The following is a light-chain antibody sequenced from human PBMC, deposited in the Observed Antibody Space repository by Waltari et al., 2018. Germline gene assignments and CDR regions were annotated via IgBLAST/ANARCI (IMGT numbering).Light chain of an antibody. CDR3: QQYGSSPLT. CDR1: QSVSNNY. CDR2: GAS. Sequence: VVLTQSPGPLSLSLGDRVTLSCRARQSVSNNYLAWYQPKPGQAPRLLIYGASSRATGIPDRFSGSGSGTDFTLTISRLEPEDFAVYYCQQYGSSPLTFGQGTKVEIK. J-gene: IGKJ1*01. V-gene: IGKV3-20*01.